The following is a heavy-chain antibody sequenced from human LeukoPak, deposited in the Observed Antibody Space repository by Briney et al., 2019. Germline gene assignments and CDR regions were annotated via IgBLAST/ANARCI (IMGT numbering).Heavy chain of an antibody. D-gene: IGHD3-22*01. CDR2: INPSGGST. Sequence: ASVKVSCKASGHTFTSYYMHWVRQAPGQGLEWMGIINPSGGSTSYAQKFQGRVTMTRDTSTSTVYMELSSLRSEDTAVYYCARDSYDSSGYYDFRAWYFDLWGRGTLVTVSS. V-gene: IGHV1-46*01. CDR3: ARDSYDSSGYYDFRAWYFDL. J-gene: IGHJ2*01. CDR1: GHTFTSYY.